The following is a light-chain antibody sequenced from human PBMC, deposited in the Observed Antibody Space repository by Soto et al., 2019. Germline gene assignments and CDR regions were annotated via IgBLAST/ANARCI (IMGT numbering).Light chain of an antibody. J-gene: IGKJ1*01. Sequence: EIVLTRSPGTLSLSPGERATLSCSTGQSVHSSYLAWYQKKPGQAPRLLLYGASSRDIGIPDRFSGSGSGTELTLTFTSLQTEDFAAYYCQQYNNWPPWTFGQGTKVDIK. CDR1: QSVHSSY. V-gene: IGKV3-20*01. CDR2: GAS. CDR3: QQYNNWPPWT.